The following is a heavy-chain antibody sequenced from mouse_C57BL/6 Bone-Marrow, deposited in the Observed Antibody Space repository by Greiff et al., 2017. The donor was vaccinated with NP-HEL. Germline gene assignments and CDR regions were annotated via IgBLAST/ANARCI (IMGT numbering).Heavy chain of an antibody. Sequence: EVHLVESGGLVQPGGSLKLSCAASGFTFSDYYLYWVRQTPEKRLEWVAYIRNGGGSPYYPDTVKGRFTISRDNAKNTLYLQMSRLKSEDTAMYYCARHGGSYWYFDVWGTGTTVTVSS. CDR2: IRNGGGSP. D-gene: IGHD1-1*01. CDR1: GFTFSDYY. J-gene: IGHJ1*03. V-gene: IGHV5-12*01. CDR3: ARHGGSYWYFDV.